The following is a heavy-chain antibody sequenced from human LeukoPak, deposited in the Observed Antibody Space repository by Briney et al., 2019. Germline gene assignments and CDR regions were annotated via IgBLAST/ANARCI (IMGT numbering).Heavy chain of an antibody. CDR2: IYHSGYT. J-gene: IGHJ4*02. CDR3: ARSSMFRGVTVDY. D-gene: IGHD3-10*01. CDR1: GGSIISSSYY. Sequence: SETLSLTCTVSGGSIISSSYYWGWIRQPPGEALEWIGSIYHSGYTYYNPSLKSRVTISVDTSKSQFSLKLSSVTAADTAVYYCARSSMFRGVTVDYWGQGTLVTVSS. V-gene: IGHV4-39*01.